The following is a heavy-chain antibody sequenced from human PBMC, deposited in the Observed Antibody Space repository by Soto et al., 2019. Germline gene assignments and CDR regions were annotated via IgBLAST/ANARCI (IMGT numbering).Heavy chain of an antibody. CDR1: GGSIGSGGYY. D-gene: IGHD5-18*01. CDR3: VRARRGYSYSNWFDP. V-gene: IGHV4-31*03. Sequence: SETLSLTCTVSGGSIGSGGYYWSWIRQHPGQGLEWIGYIYYSGSTYYNPSLKSRVTISVGTSKNQFSLNLSSVTAADTAVYYCVRARRGYSYSNWFDPWGQRTLVTVSS. CDR2: IYYSGST. J-gene: IGHJ5*02.